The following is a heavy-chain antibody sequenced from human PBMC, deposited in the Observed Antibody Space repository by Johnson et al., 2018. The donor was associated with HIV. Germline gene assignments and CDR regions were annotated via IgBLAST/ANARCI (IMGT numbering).Heavy chain of an antibody. D-gene: IGHD5-24*01. CDR2: MSYDGIKT. Sequence: QMQLVESGGGVVQPGRSLRLPCAASGFNFSNDAIHWVRQAPGKGLEWVAIMSYDGIKTYYVDSVKARFTISRDDARNTLYLQMNSLRIEDTGLYYCAKDGDDGDGPDGTKGAFDIWGQGTMVTVSS. CDR1: GFNFSNDA. CDR3: AKDGDDGDGPDGTKGAFDI. V-gene: IGHV3-30*04. J-gene: IGHJ3*02.